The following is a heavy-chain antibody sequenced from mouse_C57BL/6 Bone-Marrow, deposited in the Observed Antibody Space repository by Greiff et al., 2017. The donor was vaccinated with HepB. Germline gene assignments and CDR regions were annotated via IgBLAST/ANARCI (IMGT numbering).Heavy chain of an antibody. V-gene: IGHV1-52*01. CDR2: IDPSDSET. CDR3: ARGRDWDSSFDD. D-gene: IGHD4-1*01. CDR1: GYTFTSYW. Sequence: QVQLQQSGAELVRPGSSVKLSCKASGYTFTSYWMHWVKQRPIQGLEWIGNIDPSDSETPYNQKFKDKATLTVDKSSSTAYMQLSSLTSEDSAVYYCARGRDWDSSFDDGGQGTTLTVSS. J-gene: IGHJ2*01.